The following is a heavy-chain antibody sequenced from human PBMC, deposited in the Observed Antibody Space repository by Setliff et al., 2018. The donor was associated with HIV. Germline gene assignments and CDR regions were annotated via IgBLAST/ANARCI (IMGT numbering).Heavy chain of an antibody. CDR2: IHYTGTT. CDR1: GGSISISSYY. V-gene: IGHV4-31*01. J-gene: IGHJ5*02. Sequence: PSETLSLTCTVSGGSISISSYYWNWFRQYPGKGLEWIGYIHYTGTTNQNPSLRSLITISLDTSKNQFSLKLTSVTAADTAVYYCARAPYVSGSFGWFDPWGQGTLVTVSS. D-gene: IGHD3-10*01. CDR3: ARAPYVSGSFGWFDP.